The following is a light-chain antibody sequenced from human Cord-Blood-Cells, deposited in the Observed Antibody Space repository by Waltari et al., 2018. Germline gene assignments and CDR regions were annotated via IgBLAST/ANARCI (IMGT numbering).Light chain of an antibody. CDR1: SSDVGGYTY. CDR2: DVS. V-gene: IGLV2-11*01. Sequence: QSALTQPRSVSGSPGQSVTLSCTGTSSDVGGYTYVPWYQQHPGKAPKLMIYDVSKRPSGVPDRFSGSKSGNTASLTISGLQAEDEADYYCCSYAGSYTLVFGGGTKLTVL. J-gene: IGLJ2*01. CDR3: CSYAGSYTLV.